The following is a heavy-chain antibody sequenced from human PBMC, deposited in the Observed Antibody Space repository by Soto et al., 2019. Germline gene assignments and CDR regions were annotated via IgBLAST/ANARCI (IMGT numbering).Heavy chain of an antibody. V-gene: IGHV1-69*15. D-gene: IGHD5-12*01. J-gene: IGHJ5*02. CDR3: AKDGGKDGYFGNWFDP. CDR1: GGTFSNYA. CDR2: IIPIFGSA. Sequence: QVQLVQSGAEVKKPGSSVKVSCKASGGTFSNYAITWVRQAPGQGLEWLGRIIPIFGSANYAQKFQGRVPITAXXXTXXAYMELSSLRSDDTAVYYCAKDGGKDGYFGNWFDPWGQGTLVTVSS.